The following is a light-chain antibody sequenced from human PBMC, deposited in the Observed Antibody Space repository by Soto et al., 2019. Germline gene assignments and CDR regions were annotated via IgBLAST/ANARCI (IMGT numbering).Light chain of an antibody. CDR1: HVVSGRY. J-gene: IGKJ1*01. CDR3: QQYGSSPRT. CDR2: GAT. V-gene: IGKV3-20*01. Sequence: EIVLTQSPCTLSLSPVERSTPSFSAGHVVSGRYLAWYQQKPGQAPRLLIYGATNRATGIPDRFSGSGSGTDFTLTISRLEPEDFAVYYCQQYGSSPRTFGQGTKVDIK.